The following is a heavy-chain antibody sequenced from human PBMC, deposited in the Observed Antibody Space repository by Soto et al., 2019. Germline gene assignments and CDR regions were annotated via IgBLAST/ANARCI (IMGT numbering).Heavy chain of an antibody. CDR2: MWYDGSNK. J-gene: IGHJ4*02. CDR3: ARERIAAAGTAYFDY. Sequence: QVQLVESGGGVVQPGRSLRLYCAASGFTFSNYGMHWVRQAPGKGLEWVAVMWYDGSNKYYADSVKGRFTISRDTSKNTLYLQMNSLRAEDTAVYYCARERIAAAGTAYFDYWGQGTLVTVSS. CDR1: GFTFSNYG. V-gene: IGHV3-33*01. D-gene: IGHD6-13*01.